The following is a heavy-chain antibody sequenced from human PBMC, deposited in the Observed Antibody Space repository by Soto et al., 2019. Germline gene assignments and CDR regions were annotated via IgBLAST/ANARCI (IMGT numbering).Heavy chain of an antibody. CDR2: IIPIFDAT. Sequence: QVQMVQSGAEVKKPGSSARVSCKVSGGTFSRHSISWVRQAPGQGLEWMGVIIPIFDATQYAQKFQGRLTITADESTTTFHMDLSGLSPEDTAIYYCARALTSVRGSWGQGPLVTVS. CDR1: GGTFSRHS. CDR3: ARALTSVRGS. D-gene: IGHD3-10*01. J-gene: IGHJ4*02. V-gene: IGHV1-69*01.